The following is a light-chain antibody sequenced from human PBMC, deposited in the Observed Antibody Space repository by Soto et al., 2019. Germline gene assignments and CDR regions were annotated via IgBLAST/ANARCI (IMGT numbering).Light chain of an antibody. CDR2: YDD. CDR3: QAYDYILTASV. J-gene: IGLJ3*02. CDR1: SSNIGNNG. Sequence: QSVLTQTPSVSAAPRQRVTISCSGSSSNIGNNGVSWYQQLPGKAPKLLIYYDDLLPSGVSDRFSGSKSGTSASLAIGGLQSEDEADYYCQAYDYILTASVFGGGTKLTVL. V-gene: IGLV1-36*01.